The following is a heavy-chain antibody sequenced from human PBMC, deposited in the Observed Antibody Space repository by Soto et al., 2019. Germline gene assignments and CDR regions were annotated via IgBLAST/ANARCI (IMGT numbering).Heavy chain of an antibody. CDR3: APGLGAWFDP. V-gene: IGHV3-48*03. CDR2: ISSSGSTI. Sequence: GGSLRLSCAASGFTFSSYEMNWVRQAPGKGLEWVSYISSSGSTIYYADSVKGRFTISRDNAKNSLYLQMNSLRAEDTAVYYCAPGLGAWFDPWGQGTLVTVPS. CDR1: GFTFSSYE. J-gene: IGHJ5*02.